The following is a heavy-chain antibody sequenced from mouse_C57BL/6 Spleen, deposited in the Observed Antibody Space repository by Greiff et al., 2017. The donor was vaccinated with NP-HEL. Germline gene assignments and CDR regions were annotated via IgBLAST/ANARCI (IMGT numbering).Heavy chain of an antibody. CDR3: ARFDGYYHDC. J-gene: IGHJ2*01. CDR1: GYTFTSYW. V-gene: IGHV1-52*01. CDR2: IDPSDSET. Sequence: VQLQQPGAELVRPGSSVKLSCKASGYTFTSYWMHWVKQRPIQGLEWIGNIDPSDSETHYNQKFKDKATLTVDKSSSTAYMQLSSLTSEDAAVYYCARFDGYYHDCWGQGTTLTVSS. D-gene: IGHD2-3*01.